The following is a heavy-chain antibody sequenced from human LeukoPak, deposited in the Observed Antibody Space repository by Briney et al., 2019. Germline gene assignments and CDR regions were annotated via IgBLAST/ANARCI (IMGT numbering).Heavy chain of an antibody. CDR3: ARKSSGWYLKWFDP. D-gene: IGHD6-19*01. Sequence: SETLSLTCAVYGGSFSGYYWSWIRQPPGKGLEWIGEINHSGSTNYNPSLKSRVTISVDTSKNQFSLKLSFVTAADTAVYYCARKSSGWYLKWFDPWGQGTLVTVSS. V-gene: IGHV4-34*01. CDR1: GGSFSGYY. CDR2: INHSGST. J-gene: IGHJ5*02.